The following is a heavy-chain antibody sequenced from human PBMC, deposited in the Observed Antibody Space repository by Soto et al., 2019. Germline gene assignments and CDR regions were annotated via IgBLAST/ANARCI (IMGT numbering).Heavy chain of an antibody. V-gene: IGHV1-69*01. CDR3: VGGGYYYYYYGMDV. CDR2: IIPIFGTA. J-gene: IGHJ6*02. Sequence: QVQLVQSGAEVKKPGSSVKVSCKASGGTFSSYAISWVRQAPGQGLEWMGGIIPIFGTANYAQKVQGRVTITAEESTSTAYMELSSLRSEDTAVYYCVGGGYYYYYYGMDVWGQGTTVTVSS. D-gene: IGHD3-16*01. CDR1: GGTFSSYA.